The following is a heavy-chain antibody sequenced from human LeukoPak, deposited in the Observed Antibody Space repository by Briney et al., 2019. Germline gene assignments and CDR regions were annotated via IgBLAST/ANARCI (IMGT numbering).Heavy chain of an antibody. V-gene: IGHV3-23*01. D-gene: IGHD3-22*01. CDR3: AKRVPYDSSGSNDY. CDR1: GFTFSSYA. Sequence: GGSLRLSCAASGFTFSSYAMSWVHQAPGKGLEWVSAISGSGGSTYYADSVKGRFTISRDNSKNTLYLQMNSLRAEDTAVYYCAKRVPYDSSGSNDYWGQGTLVTVSS. CDR2: ISGSGGST. J-gene: IGHJ4*02.